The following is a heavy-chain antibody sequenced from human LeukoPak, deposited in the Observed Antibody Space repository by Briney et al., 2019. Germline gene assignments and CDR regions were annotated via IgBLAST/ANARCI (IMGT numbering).Heavy chain of an antibody. V-gene: IGHV4-59*01. Sequence: SETLSLTCTVSGGSISSYYWSWIRQPPGKDLEWIGYIFYSGSTNYNPSLKSRVTISVDTSKNQFSLKLSSVTAADTAVYYCARVGNPDEWIQLWWGAFDIWGQGTMVTVSS. D-gene: IGHD5-18*01. CDR3: ARVGNPDEWIQLWWGAFDI. J-gene: IGHJ3*02. CDR1: GGSISSYY. CDR2: IFYSGST.